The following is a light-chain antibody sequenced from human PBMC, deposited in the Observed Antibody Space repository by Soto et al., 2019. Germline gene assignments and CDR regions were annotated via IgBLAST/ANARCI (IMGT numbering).Light chain of an antibody. CDR2: NSS. CDR3: RKYPAFPQT. Sequence: ETVLTQSPGTISLSPGERATLSCRASQSVRSNYLAWYQQKPGQAPRLLIYNSSTRATGIPDRFSGSGSGTNFTLTISRLKPEDFALYYFRKYPAFPQTFAKGPRV. CDR1: QSVRSNY. J-gene: IGKJ1*01. V-gene: IGKV3-20*01.